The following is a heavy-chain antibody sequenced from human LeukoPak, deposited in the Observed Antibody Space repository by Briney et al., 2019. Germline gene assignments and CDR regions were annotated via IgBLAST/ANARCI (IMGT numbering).Heavy chain of an antibody. CDR1: GYTFTAYY. V-gene: IGHV1-2*02. Sequence: GASVKVSCKASGYTFTAYYMNWVRQAPGQGLEWMGWINPNTGDTDYAQNFQGRVTMTRDKSISTAYMELNRLRFDDTAVYYCARDRYMDVWGKATTVSV. J-gene: IGHJ6*03. CDR2: INPNTGDT. CDR3: ARDRYMDV.